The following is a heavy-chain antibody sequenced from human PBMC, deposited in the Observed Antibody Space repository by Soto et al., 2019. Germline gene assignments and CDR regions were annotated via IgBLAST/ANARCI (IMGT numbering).Heavy chain of an antibody. CDR3: AKDRTLPDVDIVVVPAPDFDY. CDR2: ISGSGGST. CDR1: GFTFSSYA. Sequence: GESLKISCAASGFTFSSYAMSWVRQAPGKGLEWVSAISGSGGSTYYADSVKGRFTISRDNSKNTLYLQMNSLRAEDTAVYYCAKDRTLPDVDIVVVPAPDFDYWGQGTLVTVSS. V-gene: IGHV3-23*01. J-gene: IGHJ4*02. D-gene: IGHD2-2*01.